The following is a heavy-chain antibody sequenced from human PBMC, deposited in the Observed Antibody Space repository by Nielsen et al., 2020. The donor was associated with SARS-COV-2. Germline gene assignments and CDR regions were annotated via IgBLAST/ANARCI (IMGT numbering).Heavy chain of an antibody. D-gene: IGHD2-2*01. V-gene: IGHV3-23*01. CDR2: ISGSGGST. CDR1: GFTFSSYA. Sequence: GESLKISCAASGFTFSSYAMSWARQAPGKGLEWVSAISGSGGSTYYADSVKGRFTISRDNSKNTLYLQMNSLRAEDTALYHCARGYCSSTSCYLYYYGMDVWGQGTTVTVSS. J-gene: IGHJ6*02. CDR3: ARGYCSSTSCYLYYYGMDV.